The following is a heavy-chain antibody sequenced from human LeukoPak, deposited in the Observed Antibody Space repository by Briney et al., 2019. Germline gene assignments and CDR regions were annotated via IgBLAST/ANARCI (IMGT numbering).Heavy chain of an antibody. J-gene: IGHJ4*02. CDR1: GGSITSGTYY. CDR2: ISPSGNT. CDR3: VRDGGQYNSDYKGGFYYFDY. Sequence: SQTLSLTCTVSGGSITSGTYYWSWIRQPAGKGLEWIGRISPSGNTNYNPSLKTRVTVSLEMPGNQFSLDLSSVIAADTAIYYCVRDGGQYNSDYKGGFYYFDYWGPGTLVTVSS. V-gene: IGHV4-61*02. D-gene: IGHD5-18*01.